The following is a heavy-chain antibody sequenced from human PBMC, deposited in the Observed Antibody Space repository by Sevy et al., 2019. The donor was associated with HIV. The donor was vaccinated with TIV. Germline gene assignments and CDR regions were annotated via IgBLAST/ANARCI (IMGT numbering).Heavy chain of an antibody. CDR2: IRNRPNSYTK. CDR1: GFTFSDHY. J-gene: IGHJ6*03. Sequence: GGSLRLSCAASGFTFSDHYVDWVRQAPGKALEWVGRIRNRPNSYTKEYAASVKGRFTISRDDSRNSVYLQMNSLKTQDSAVYYCVRGPNCGVGGCQQISPYCLDVWGKGATVTVSS. V-gene: IGHV3-72*01. CDR3: VRGPNCGVGGCQQISPYCLDV. D-gene: IGHD2-15*01.